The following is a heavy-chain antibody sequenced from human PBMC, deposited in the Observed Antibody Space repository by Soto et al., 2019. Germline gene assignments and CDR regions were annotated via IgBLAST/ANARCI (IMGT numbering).Heavy chain of an antibody. J-gene: IGHJ4*02. CDR2: IKEDGSEK. Sequence: ETLSLTCAVSGTSVSSTFWWTWVRQAPGKGLEWVANIKEDGSEKYYVDSVKGRFTISRDNAKNSLYLQMNSLRAEDTAVYYCARVYFKYDYWGQGTLVTVS. CDR3: ARVYFKYDY. CDR1: GTSVSSTFW. V-gene: IGHV3-7*01. D-gene: IGHD3-10*01.